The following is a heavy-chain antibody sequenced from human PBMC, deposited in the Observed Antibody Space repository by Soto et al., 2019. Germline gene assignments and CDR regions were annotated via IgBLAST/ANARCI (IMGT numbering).Heavy chain of an antibody. CDR3: ARDPSWLTPPTNYYYYGMDV. V-gene: IGHV4-61*01. D-gene: IGHD5-18*01. CDR1: GGSVSSGSYY. J-gene: IGHJ6*02. Sequence: PSETLSLTCTVSGGSVSSGSYYWSWIRQPPGKGLEWIGYIYYSGSTNYNPSLKSRVTISVDTSKNQFSLKLSSVTAADTAVYYCARDPSWLTPPTNYYYYGMDVWGQGTTVTVSS. CDR2: IYYSGST.